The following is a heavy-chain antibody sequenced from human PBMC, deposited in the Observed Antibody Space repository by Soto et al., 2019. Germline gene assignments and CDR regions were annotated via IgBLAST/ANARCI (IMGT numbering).Heavy chain of an antibody. J-gene: IGHJ6*02. CDR3: ARDEPMVRGVTYPRYYYYGMDV. CDR2: IYSGGST. Sequence: EVQLVESGGGLVQPGGSLRLSCAASGFTVSSNYMSWVRQAPGKGLEWVSVIYSGGSTYYADSVKGRLTITRHNSKNTLYLQMNSLRAEDTAVYYCARDEPMVRGVTYPRYYYYGMDVWGQGTTVTVSS. D-gene: IGHD3-10*01. V-gene: IGHV3-53*04. CDR1: GFTVSSNY.